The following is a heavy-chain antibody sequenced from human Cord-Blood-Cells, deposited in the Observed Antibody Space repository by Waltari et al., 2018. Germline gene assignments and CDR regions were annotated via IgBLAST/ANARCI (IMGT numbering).Heavy chain of an antibody. CDR2: INHRGST. CDR1: GGSFSGYY. D-gene: IGHD3-10*01. CDR3: ARKGRIRGVIITSWYFDL. J-gene: IGHJ2*01. Sequence: QVQLQQWGAGLLKPSETPSLTCAVYGGSFSGYYWSWIRQPPGKGLEWIGEINHRGSTNYDPSLKSRVTISVDTSKNQFSLKLISVTAADTAVYYCARKGRIRGVIITSWYFDLWGRGTLVTVSS. V-gene: IGHV4-34*01.